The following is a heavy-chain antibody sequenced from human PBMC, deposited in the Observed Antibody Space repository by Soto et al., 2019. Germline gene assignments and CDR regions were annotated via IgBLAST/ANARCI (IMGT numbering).Heavy chain of an antibody. Sequence: PSETLSLTCAVYGGSFSGYYWSWIRQPPGKGLEWIGEINHSGSTNYNPSLKSRVTISVDTSKNQFSLKLSSVTAADTAVYYCARGSPFGNWNYFFDYWGQGTLVTVSS. CDR1: GGSFSGYY. CDR3: ARGSPFGNWNYFFDY. V-gene: IGHV4-34*01. D-gene: IGHD1-1*01. CDR2: INHSGST. J-gene: IGHJ4*02.